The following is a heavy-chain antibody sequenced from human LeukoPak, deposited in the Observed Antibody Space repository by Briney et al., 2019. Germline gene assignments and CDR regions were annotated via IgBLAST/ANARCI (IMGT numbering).Heavy chain of an antibody. J-gene: IGHJ4*02. D-gene: IGHD2-15*01. Sequence: GGSLRLSWAASGFTFSSYAMSRVRQAPGKGLEWVSAISGSGGSTYYADSVKGRFTISRDNSKNTLYLQMNSLRAEDTAVYYCAKDAYGSGYCSGGSCYSWTYYFDYWGQGTLVTVSS. CDR1: GFTFSSYA. CDR3: AKDAYGSGYCSGGSCYSWTYYFDY. CDR2: ISGSGGST. V-gene: IGHV3-23*01.